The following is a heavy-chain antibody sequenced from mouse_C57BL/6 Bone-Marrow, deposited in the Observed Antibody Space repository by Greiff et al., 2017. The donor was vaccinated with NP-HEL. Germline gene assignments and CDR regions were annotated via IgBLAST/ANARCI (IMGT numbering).Heavy chain of an antibody. CDR2: INPNNGGT. Sequence: EVQLQQSGPELVKPGASVKISCKASGYTFTDYYMNWVKQSHGKSLEWIGDINPNNGGTSYNQKFKGKATLTVDKSSSTAYMELRSLTSEDSAVYYCAREGDGGYLDWYFDVWGTGTTVTVSA. V-gene: IGHV1-26*01. CDR3: AREGDGGYLDWYFDV. J-gene: IGHJ1*03. CDR1: GYTFTDYY. D-gene: IGHD2-3*01.